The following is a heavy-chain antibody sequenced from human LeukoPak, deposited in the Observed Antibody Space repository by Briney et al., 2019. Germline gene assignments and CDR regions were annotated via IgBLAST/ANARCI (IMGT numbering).Heavy chain of an antibody. CDR2: IYYSGST. V-gene: IGHV4-59*01. CDR1: GGSISSYY. CDR3: ARLGGSDRQH. Sequence: SETLSLTCTVSGGSISSYYWSWIRQPPGKGLEWIGYIYYSGSTNYNPSLKSRVTISVDTSKNQFSLKLSSVTAADTSVYYCARLGGSDRQHWGQGTLVTVSS. D-gene: IGHD1-26*01. J-gene: IGHJ1*01.